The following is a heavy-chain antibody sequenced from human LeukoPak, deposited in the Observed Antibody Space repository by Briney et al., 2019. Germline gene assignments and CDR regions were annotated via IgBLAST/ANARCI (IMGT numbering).Heavy chain of an antibody. D-gene: IGHD4-11*01. CDR1: GFTFSSYW. J-gene: IGHJ6*03. Sequence: GGSLRLSCAASGFTFSSYWMSWVRQAPGKGLEWEANIKQDGSEKHYVDSVKGRFTISRDNAKNSLYLQMSSLRAEDTAVYYCTRVEETATTAAIIRKYSYYYYYMDVWGKGNTVTVSS. CDR2: IKQDGSEK. CDR3: TRVEETATTAAIIRKYSYYYYYMDV. V-gene: IGHV3-7*01.